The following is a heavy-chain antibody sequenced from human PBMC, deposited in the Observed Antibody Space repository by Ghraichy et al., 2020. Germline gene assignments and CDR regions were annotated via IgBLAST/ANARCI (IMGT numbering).Heavy chain of an antibody. J-gene: IGHJ5*02. CDR3: ARVIAQWPYLYNWFDP. D-gene: IGHD6-19*01. V-gene: IGHV4-4*07. CDR1: GGSISSYY. CDR2: IYTSGST. Sequence: SQTLSLTCTVSGGSISSYYWSWIRQPAGKGLEWIGRIYTSGSTNYNPSLKSRVTMSVDTSKNQFSLKLSSVTAADTAVYYCARVIAQWPYLYNWFDPWGQGTLVTVSS.